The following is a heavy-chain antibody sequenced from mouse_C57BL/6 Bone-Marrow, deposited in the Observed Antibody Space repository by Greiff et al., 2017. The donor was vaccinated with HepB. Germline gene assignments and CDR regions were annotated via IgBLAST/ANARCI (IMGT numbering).Heavy chain of an antibody. D-gene: IGHD1-1*01. V-gene: IGHV14-4*01. Sequence: VQLQQSGAELVRPGASVKLSCTASGFNIKDDYMHWVKQRPEQGLEWIGWIDPENGDTEYASKFQGKATITADTSSNTAYLQLSSLTSEDTAVYYCTTGTVPFDYWGQGTTLTVCS. CDR3: TTGTVPFDY. J-gene: IGHJ2*01. CDR2: IDPENGDT. CDR1: GFNIKDDY.